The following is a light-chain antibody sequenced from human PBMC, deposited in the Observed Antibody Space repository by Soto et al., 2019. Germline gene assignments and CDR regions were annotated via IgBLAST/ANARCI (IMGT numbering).Light chain of an antibody. V-gene: IGKV1-6*01. J-gene: IGKJ4*01. CDR1: QGIRHY. Sequence: AIQMTQSPSSLSASVGDRVTITSRASQGIRHYLGWYQQKPGKAPKLLIYAASSLHSGVPSRFSGSGSGTDFTLTISSLQPEDFATYYCLQDYNYPLTFGGGTKVEIK. CDR3: LQDYNYPLT. CDR2: AAS.